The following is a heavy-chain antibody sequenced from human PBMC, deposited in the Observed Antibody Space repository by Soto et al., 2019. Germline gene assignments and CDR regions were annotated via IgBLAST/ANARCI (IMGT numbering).Heavy chain of an antibody. CDR3: ARSTVTEDY. CDR1: GASISSNNW. CDR2: IYHSGST. J-gene: IGHJ4*02. D-gene: IGHD4-17*01. V-gene: IGHV4-4*02. Sequence: QVQLQESGPGLVKPSGTLSLTCAVSGASISSNNWWSWVRQPPGKGLEWVGEIYHSGSTNYNLSLTSRGTISIAKSKNQFSLKLSSVTAADTAVYYCARSTVTEDYWGQGTLVTVSS.